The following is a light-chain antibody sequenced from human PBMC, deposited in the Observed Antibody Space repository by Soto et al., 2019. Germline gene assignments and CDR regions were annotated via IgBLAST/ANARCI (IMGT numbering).Light chain of an antibody. CDR2: AAS. CDR3: QQYYSSPHT. J-gene: IGKJ2*01. Sequence: DIRMTQSPSSLSASVGDRVNITCRASQGINNYLAWFQQIPGKAPKSLIYAASSSQSGVPSKFRGSGSGTDFILTISSLLPEDFATYYCQQYYSSPHTFGQGTKLQIK. V-gene: IGKV1-16*02. CDR1: QGINNY.